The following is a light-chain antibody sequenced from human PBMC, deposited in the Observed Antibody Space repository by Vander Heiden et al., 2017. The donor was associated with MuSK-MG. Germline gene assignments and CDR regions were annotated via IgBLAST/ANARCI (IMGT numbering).Light chain of an antibody. CDR3: QQYNSCPPYT. J-gene: IGKJ2*01. CDR2: CAS. Sequence: IVMTQSTATLSVSPGERATLSCRASQCVSSYLAWYQQKPGQAPKLLIYCASTRASGIPARFSGSGSGTDFTLTISSLQSEDVAVYYCQQYNSCPPYTFGQGTKLEIK. CDR1: QCVSSY. V-gene: IGKV3-15*01.